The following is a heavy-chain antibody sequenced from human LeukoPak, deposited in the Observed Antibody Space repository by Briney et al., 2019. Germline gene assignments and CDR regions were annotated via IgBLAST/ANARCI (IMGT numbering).Heavy chain of an antibody. J-gene: IGHJ5*02. Sequence: SETLSLTRTVSGYSIRTGYYWGWIRQPPGKGLEWIGEINHSGSTNYNPSLKSRVTISVDTSKNQFSLKLSSVTAADTAVYYCARHWEGGQKQLWLRTIRRNWFDPWGQGTLVTVSS. CDR2: INHSGST. CDR1: GYSIRTGYY. CDR3: ARHWEGGQKQLWLRTIRRNWFDP. D-gene: IGHD5-18*01. V-gene: IGHV4-38-2*02.